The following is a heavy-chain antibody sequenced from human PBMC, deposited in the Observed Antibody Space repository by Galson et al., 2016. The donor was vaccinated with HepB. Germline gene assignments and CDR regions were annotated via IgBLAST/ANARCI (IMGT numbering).Heavy chain of an antibody. CDR1: GATSNNYA. D-gene: IGHD5-12*01. V-gene: IGHV1-69*13. CDR2: ITPIFGAA. Sequence: SVKVSCKASGATSNNYAFNWVRQAPGQGLEWMGGITPIFGAANYAQKFRGRVTITADESTNTTYMDLSSLTSDDTAVYYCAIHPHGKWLQLLSGFDYWGQGSLVIVSS. J-gene: IGHJ4*02. CDR3: AIHPHGKWLQLLSGFDY.